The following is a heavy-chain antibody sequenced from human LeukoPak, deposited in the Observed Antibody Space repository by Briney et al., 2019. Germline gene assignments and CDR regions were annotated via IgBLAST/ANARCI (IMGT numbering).Heavy chain of an antibody. CDR3: ARGSWIHSSGWYSDY. CDR2: VYHSGST. D-gene: IGHD6-19*01. V-gene: IGHV4-59*08. J-gene: IGHJ4*02. Sequence: SETLSLTCEVSGASISSYFWTWIRQPPGKALQWIGYVYHSGSTNYNPSLKSRVTISVDTSKNQFSLKLSSVTAADTAVYYCARGSWIHSSGWYSDYWGQGTLVTVSS. CDR1: GASISSYF.